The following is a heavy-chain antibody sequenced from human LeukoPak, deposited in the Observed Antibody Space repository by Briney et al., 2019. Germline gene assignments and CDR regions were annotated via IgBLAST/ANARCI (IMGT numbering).Heavy chain of an antibody. CDR2: IWSVGGAE. D-gene: IGHD2-2*01. Sequence: GGSLRLSCVASGFPFSSYGMHWVRQAPGKGLEWVAVIWSVGGAEYYADSVKGRFTISRDNSKNMLFLQMNSLRAEDTAVYYCARRLTQYDCFDPWGQGILVTVSS. V-gene: IGHV3-33*01. CDR1: GFPFSSYG. CDR3: ARRLTQYDCFDP. J-gene: IGHJ5*02.